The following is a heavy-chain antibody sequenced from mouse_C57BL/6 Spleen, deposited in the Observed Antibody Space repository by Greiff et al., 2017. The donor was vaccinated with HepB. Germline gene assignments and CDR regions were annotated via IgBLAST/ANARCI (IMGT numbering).Heavy chain of an antibody. Sequence: EVQVVESGGGLVKPGGSLKLSCAASGFTFSDYGMHWVRQAPEQGLEWVAYISSGSSTIYYADTVKGRFTISRDNAKNTLFLQMTSLRSEDTAMYYCARSEGYAKDYWGKGASVTVSS. J-gene: IGHJ4*01. CDR2: ISSGSSTI. CDR3: ARSEGYAKDY. D-gene: IGHD1-3*01. V-gene: IGHV5-17*01. CDR1: GFTFSDYG.